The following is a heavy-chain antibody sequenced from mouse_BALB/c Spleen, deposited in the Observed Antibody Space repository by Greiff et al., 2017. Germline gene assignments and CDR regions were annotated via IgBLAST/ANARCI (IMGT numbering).Heavy chain of an antibody. CDR3: ARVGDYDAY. V-gene: IGHV2-9*02. Sequence: QVQLKESGPGLVAPSQSLSITCTVSGFSLTSYGVHWVRQPPGKGLEWLGVIWAGGSTNYNSALMSRLSISKDNSKSQVFLKMNSLQTDDTAMYYCARVGDYDAYWGQGTLVTVSA. CDR1: GFSLTSYG. D-gene: IGHD2-4*01. CDR2: IWAGGST. J-gene: IGHJ3*01.